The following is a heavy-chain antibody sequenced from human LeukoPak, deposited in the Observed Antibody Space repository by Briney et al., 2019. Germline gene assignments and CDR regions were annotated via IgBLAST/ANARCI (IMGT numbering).Heavy chain of an antibody. J-gene: IGHJ6*02. CDR1: GGSISSGGYY. CDR3: ARDHPTVGGYYYYGVDI. CDR2: IYYSGGT. Sequence: SETLSLTCTVSGGSISSGGYYWSWIRQHPGKGLEWIGYIYYSGGTYYNPSLKSRVTISVDTSKNQFSLRLSSVTAADTAVYYCARDHPTVGGYYYYGVDIWGQGTTVTVSS. V-gene: IGHV4-31*03. D-gene: IGHD3-16*01.